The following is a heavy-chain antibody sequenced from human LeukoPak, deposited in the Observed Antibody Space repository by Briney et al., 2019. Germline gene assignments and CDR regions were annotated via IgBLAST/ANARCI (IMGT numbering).Heavy chain of an antibody. V-gene: IGHV3-33*06. Sequence: GGSLRLSCAASGFTFSNYGMQWVRQAPGKGLEWVAVIWYDGSNKIYAESVKGRFTISRDNSKNTLYLQMNSLRAEDTAVYYCAKDGDSHSPPYYFDYWGQGTLVTVSS. CDR3: AKDGDSHSPPYYFDY. CDR2: IWYDGSNK. CDR1: GFTFSNYG. J-gene: IGHJ4*02. D-gene: IGHD2-21*01.